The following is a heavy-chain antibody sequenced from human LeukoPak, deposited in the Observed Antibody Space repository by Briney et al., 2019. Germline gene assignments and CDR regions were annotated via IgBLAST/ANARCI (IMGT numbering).Heavy chain of an antibody. D-gene: IGHD3-22*01. CDR1: GFTFSSYS. Sequence: GGSLRLSCAASGFTFSSYSMNWVRQAPGKGLEWVSSISGSSSYIYYADSVKGRFTISRDNAKNSLYLQMNSLRAEDTAVYYCARKYYYDSSGYWVFDYWGRGTLVTVSS. CDR3: ARKYYYDSSGYWVFDY. J-gene: IGHJ4*02. CDR2: ISGSSSYI. V-gene: IGHV3-21*01.